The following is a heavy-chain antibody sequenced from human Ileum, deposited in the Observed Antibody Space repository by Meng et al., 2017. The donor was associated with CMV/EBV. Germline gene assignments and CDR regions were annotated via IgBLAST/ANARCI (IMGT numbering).Heavy chain of an antibody. Sequence: SETLSLTCTVSGGSVSSASNFWTWIRQPPGRGLEWIGKIYFSGNIHFHPSLESRLTISMDTSKNQISLKVRSVTAADTGVYYCARADTGMVIDYWGQGALVTVSS. J-gene: IGHJ4*02. CDR2: IYFSGNI. CDR1: GGSVSSASNF. D-gene: IGHD5-18*01. V-gene: IGHV4-39*07. CDR3: ARADTGMVIDY.